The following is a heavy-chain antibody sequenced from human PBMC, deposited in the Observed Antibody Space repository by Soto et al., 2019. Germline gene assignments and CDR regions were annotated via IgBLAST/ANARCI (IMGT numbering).Heavy chain of an antibody. CDR3: ERDGCATVTRDDAFDI. CDR2: ISAYNGNT. V-gene: IGHV1-18*04. J-gene: IGHJ3*02. Sequence: QVQLVQSGAEVKKPGASVKVSCKASGYTFTSYGISWVRQAPGQGLEWMGWISAYNGNTNYAQNLQGRVTMTTDTSQSTAYMELRSLRTEDAAVYYCERDGCATVTRDDAFDIWGRGRMVTVS. CDR1: GYTFTSYG. D-gene: IGHD4-17*01.